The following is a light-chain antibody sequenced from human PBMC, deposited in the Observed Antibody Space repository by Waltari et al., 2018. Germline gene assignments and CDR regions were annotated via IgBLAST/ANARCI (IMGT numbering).Light chain of an antibody. CDR1: ASNIGSNY. Sequence: QSVLTQPPSVSAAPGQKVTISCSGRASNIGSNYVSWYQQVPGTAPKLLIYQNNKRLSVTPDRFSGSKSGTSATLDITTLQTGDEADYYCAAWDNSLNTGVFGGRTKLTVL. J-gene: IGLJ3*02. V-gene: IGLV1-51*01. CDR2: QNN. CDR3: AAWDNSLNTGV.